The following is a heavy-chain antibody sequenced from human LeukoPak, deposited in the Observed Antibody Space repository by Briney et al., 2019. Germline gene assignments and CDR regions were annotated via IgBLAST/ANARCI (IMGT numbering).Heavy chain of an antibody. J-gene: IGHJ4*02. D-gene: IGHD2-15*01. CDR1: GGSISSYY. CDR2: IYYSGST. Sequence: PSETLSLTCTVSGGSISSYYWSWIRQPPGKGLEWIGYIYYSGSTNYNPSLKSRVTISVDTSKNQLSLKLSSVTAADTAVYYCARVGVAADGYYFDYWGQGTLVTVSS. CDR3: ARVGVAADGYYFDY. V-gene: IGHV4-59*01.